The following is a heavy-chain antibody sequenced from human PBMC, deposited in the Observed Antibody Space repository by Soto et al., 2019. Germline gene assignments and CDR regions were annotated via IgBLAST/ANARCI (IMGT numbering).Heavy chain of an antibody. CDR3: ARLYYYGSGPLFDY. CDR2: IYYSGST. CDR1: GGSISSSSYY. Sequence: SETLSLTCTVSGGSISSSSYYWGWIRQPPGKGLEWIGSIYYSGSTYYTPSLKSRVTISVDTSKNQFSLKLSSVTAADTAVYYCARLYYYGSGPLFDYWGQGTLVTVSS. D-gene: IGHD3-10*01. V-gene: IGHV4-39*01. J-gene: IGHJ4*02.